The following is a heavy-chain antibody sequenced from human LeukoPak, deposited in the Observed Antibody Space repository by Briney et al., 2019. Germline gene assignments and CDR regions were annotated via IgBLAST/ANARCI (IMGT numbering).Heavy chain of an antibody. J-gene: IGHJ4*02. CDR3: ARSRAVAGRYYFDY. V-gene: IGHV4-59*01. D-gene: IGHD6-13*01. CDR2: IYYSGST. Sequence: SETLSLTWTVSGGSISSYYWSWIRQPPGKGLEWIGYIYYSGSTNYNPSLKSRVTISVDTSKNQFSLKLSSVTAADTAVYYCARSRAVAGRYYFDYWGQGTLVTVSS. CDR1: GGSISSYY.